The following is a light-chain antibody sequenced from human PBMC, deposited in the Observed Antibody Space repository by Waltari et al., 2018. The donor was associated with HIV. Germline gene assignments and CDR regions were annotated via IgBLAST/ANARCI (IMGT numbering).Light chain of an antibody. Sequence: SSELTQDPAVSVALGQTVRNPCQGDSLRSYYASWYQQKPGQAPVLVIYGKNNRPLGIPDRFSGSSSGNTASLTITGAQAEDEADYYCNSRDSSGNWVFGGGTKLTVL. CDR1: SLRSYY. CDR3: NSRDSSGNWV. V-gene: IGLV3-19*01. J-gene: IGLJ3*02. CDR2: GKN.